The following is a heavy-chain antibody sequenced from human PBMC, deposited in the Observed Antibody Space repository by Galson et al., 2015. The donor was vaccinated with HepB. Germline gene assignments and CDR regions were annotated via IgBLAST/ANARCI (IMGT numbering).Heavy chain of an antibody. J-gene: IGHJ6*02. CDR3: ASGEYSSSWANYYGMDV. Sequence: SLRLSCAASGFTVSSNYMSWVRQAPGKGLEWVSVIYSGGSTYYADSVKGRFTISRDNSKNTLYLQMNSLRAEDTAVYYCASGEYSSSWANYYGMDVWGQGTTVTVSS. D-gene: IGHD6-13*01. CDR2: IYSGGST. V-gene: IGHV3-66*01. CDR1: GFTVSSNY.